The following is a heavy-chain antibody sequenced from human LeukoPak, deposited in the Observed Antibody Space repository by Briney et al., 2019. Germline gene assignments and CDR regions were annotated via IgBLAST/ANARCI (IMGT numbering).Heavy chain of an antibody. CDR1: GFTFSSYA. CDR2: ISYDGSNK. D-gene: IGHD3-22*01. V-gene: IGHV3-30*04. CDR3: ARGKIDYYDSTWFDP. J-gene: IGHJ5*02. Sequence: GGSLRLSCAASGFTFSSYAMHWVRQAPGKGLEWVAVISYDGSNKYYADSVKGRFTISRDNSKNTLYLQINSLRAEDTAVYYCARGKIDYYDSTWFDPWGQGTLVTVSS.